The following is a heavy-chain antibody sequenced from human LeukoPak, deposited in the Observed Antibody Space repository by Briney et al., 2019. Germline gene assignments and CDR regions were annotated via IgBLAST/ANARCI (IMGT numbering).Heavy chain of an antibody. V-gene: IGHV1-69*01. CDR2: IIPIFGTA. CDR1: GGTFSSYA. CDR3: ARGVPAALGSFDY. D-gene: IGHD2-2*01. Sequence: SVKVSCKASGGTFSSYAISWVRQAPGQGLEWMGGIIPIFGTANYAQKFRGRVTITADESTSTAYMELSSLRSEDTAVYYCARGVPAALGSFDYWGQGTLVTVSS. J-gene: IGHJ4*02.